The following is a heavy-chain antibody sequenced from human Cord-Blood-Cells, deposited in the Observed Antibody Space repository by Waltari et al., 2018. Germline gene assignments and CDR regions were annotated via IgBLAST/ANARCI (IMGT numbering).Heavy chain of an antibody. D-gene: IGHD3-22*01. Sequence: QVQLVQSGAEVKKPGASVKVSCKASGYTFTSHYMHWVRQVPGQGLEWMGIINPSGGSTSYAQKFQGRVTMTRDTSTSTVYMELSSLRSEDTAVYYCARVMDYYDSSGYSSLDYWGQGTLVTVSS. J-gene: IGHJ4*02. CDR1: GYTFTSHY. CDR2: INPSGGST. CDR3: ARVMDYYDSSGYSSLDY. V-gene: IGHV1-46*01.